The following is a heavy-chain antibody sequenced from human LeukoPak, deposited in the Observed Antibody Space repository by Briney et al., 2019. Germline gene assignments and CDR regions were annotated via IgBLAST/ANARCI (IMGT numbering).Heavy chain of an antibody. CDR2: ISSRSSYI. D-gene: IGHD2-21*01. CDR1: GFTFSSYS. J-gene: IGHJ4*02. CDR3: ARHIVVVIAAFRTFDY. Sequence: AGGSLRLSCAASGFTFSSYSMNWVRQAPGKGLEWVSSISSRSSYIYYADSVKGRFTISRDNAKNSLYLQMNSLRAEDTAVYYCARHIVVVIAAFRTFDYWGQGTLVTVSS. V-gene: IGHV3-21*04.